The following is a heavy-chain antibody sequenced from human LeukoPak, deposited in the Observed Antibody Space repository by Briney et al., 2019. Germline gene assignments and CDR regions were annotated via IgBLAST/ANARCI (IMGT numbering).Heavy chain of an antibody. CDR2: MNPNSGNT. CDR3: ARSRAGGKRYYYYGMDV. V-gene: IGHV1-8*01. CDR1: GYTFTSYD. Sequence: ASVNVSCKASGYTFTSYDINWVRQATGQGLEWMGWMNPNSGNTGYAQKFQGRVTMTRNTSISTAYMGLSSLRSEDTAVYYCARSRAGGKRYYYYGMDVWGQGTTVTVSS. D-gene: IGHD3-16*01. J-gene: IGHJ6*02.